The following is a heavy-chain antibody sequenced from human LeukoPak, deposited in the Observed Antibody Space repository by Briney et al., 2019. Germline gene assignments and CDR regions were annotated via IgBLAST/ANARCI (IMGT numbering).Heavy chain of an antibody. V-gene: IGHV4-59*01. J-gene: IGHJ6*03. CDR2: IYYSGST. CDR3: ARERPVIEVPSYYYYYMDV. Sequence: SETLSLTCTVSGGSISSYYWSWIRQPPGKGLEWIGYIYYSGSTNYNPSLKSRVTISVDTSKNQFSLKLSSVTAADTAVYYCARERPVIEVPSYYYYYMDVWGKGTTVTVSS. CDR1: GGSISSYY. D-gene: IGHD6-25*01.